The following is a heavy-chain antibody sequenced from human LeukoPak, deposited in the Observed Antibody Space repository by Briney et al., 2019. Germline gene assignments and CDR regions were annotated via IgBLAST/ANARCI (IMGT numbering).Heavy chain of an antibody. Sequence: PETLSLTCAVYGGSFSGYYWSWIRQPPGKGLEWIGEINHSGSTNYNPSLKSRVTISVDTSKNQFSLKLSSVTAADTAVYYCASLDCSSTSCHYGDWFDPWGQGTLVTVSS. V-gene: IGHV4-34*01. CDR1: GGSFSGYY. CDR3: ASLDCSSTSCHYGDWFDP. CDR2: INHSGST. D-gene: IGHD2-2*01. J-gene: IGHJ5*02.